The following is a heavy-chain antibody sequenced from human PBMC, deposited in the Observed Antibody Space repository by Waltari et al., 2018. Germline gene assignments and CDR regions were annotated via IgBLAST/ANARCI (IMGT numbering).Heavy chain of an antibody. Sequence: QVQLQQWGAGLLKPSETLSLTCGYYGESFNNYYWIWVRQPPGKGLEWIGETDHRGATKYNPSLASRVTISLDTSKSQFSPSLRSVIAADAAMYYCARHRRGSNGIDYWGQGTLVTVSS. CDR2: TDHRGAT. V-gene: IGHV4-34*01. CDR1: GESFNNYY. CDR3: ARHRRGSNGIDY. D-gene: IGHD7-27*01. J-gene: IGHJ4*02.